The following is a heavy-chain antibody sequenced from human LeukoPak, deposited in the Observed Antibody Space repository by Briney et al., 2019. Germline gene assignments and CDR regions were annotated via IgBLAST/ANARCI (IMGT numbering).Heavy chain of an antibody. CDR3: ARDLRGYYGSGSYIGY. V-gene: IGHV1-46*01. J-gene: IGHJ4*02. Sequence: ASVKVSCKASGYTFTSYYMHWVRQAPGQGLEWMGIINPSGGSTSYAQKFQGRVTMTSDTSTSTVYMELSSLRSEDTAVYYCARDLRGYYGSGSYIGYWGQGTLVTVSS. D-gene: IGHD3-10*01. CDR2: INPSGGST. CDR1: GYTFTSYY.